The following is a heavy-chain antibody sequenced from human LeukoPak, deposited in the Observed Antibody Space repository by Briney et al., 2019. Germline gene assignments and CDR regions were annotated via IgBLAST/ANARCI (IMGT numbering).Heavy chain of an antibody. D-gene: IGHD4-11*01. CDR1: GFTFSSYS. Sequence: GSLRLSCAASGFTFSSYSMNWVRQAPGKELEWVSSISSSSSYIYYADSVKGRFTISRDNAKNSLYLQMNSLRAEDTAVYYCARGVDYSNYETENWFDPWGQGTLVTVSS. J-gene: IGHJ5*02. CDR2: ISSSSSYI. V-gene: IGHV3-21*01. CDR3: ARGVDYSNYETENWFDP.